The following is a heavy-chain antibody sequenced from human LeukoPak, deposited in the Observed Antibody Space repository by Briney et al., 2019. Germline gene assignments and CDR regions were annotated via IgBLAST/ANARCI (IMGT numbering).Heavy chain of an antibody. V-gene: IGHV3-7*01. J-gene: IGHJ4*02. CDR1: GFTFSNYY. CDR2: IKQDGGEK. CDR3: ASGRDSRWFAD. D-gene: IGHD2-15*01. Sequence: GGSLRLSCAASGFTFSNYYMSWVRQAPGKGLEWVANIKQDGGEKYYVDSVKGRFTISRDNAKNSLYLQMNSLRVEDTAVYYCASGRDSRWFADWGQGTLVTVSS.